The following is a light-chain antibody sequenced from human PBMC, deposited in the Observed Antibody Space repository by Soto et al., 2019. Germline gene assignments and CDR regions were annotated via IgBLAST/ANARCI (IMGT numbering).Light chain of an antibody. V-gene: IGKV3-15*01. CDR3: QQRSNWPRT. Sequence: EVVMTQSPATLSVSPGERATLSCRASQSVSSLLAWYQQKPGQAPRLLIYGASTRATGIPDRFSASGSGTEFALTISSLQSGDFAVYYCQQRSNWPRTFGQGTKVEIK. CDR1: QSVSSL. CDR2: GAS. J-gene: IGKJ1*01.